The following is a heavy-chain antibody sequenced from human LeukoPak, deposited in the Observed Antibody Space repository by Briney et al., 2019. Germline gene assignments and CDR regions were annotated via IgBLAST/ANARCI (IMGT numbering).Heavy chain of an antibody. CDR1: GFTFSSYW. J-gene: IGHJ6*03. V-gene: IGHV3-7*01. Sequence: SGGSLRLSCAASGFTFSSYWMTWVRQAPGEGLEWVANIKQDGSEKYYVDSVKGRFTISRDSAKNSLYLQMNSLRAEDTAVYYCARHLRGMVVVRGTSYYYYYMDVWGKGTTVTVSS. D-gene: IGHD3-22*01. CDR3: ARHLRGMVVVRGTSYYYYYMDV. CDR2: IKQDGSEK.